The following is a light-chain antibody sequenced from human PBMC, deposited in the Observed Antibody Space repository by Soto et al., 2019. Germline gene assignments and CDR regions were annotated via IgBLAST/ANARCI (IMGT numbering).Light chain of an antibody. V-gene: IGLV4-69*01. J-gene: IGLJ3*02. CDR3: QTWGTGPWV. CDR2: LNSDGSH. CDR1: SGHSSYA. Sequence: QPVLTQSPSASASLGASVKLTCTLSSGHSSYAIAWHQQQPEKGPRYLMKLNSDGSHSKGDGIPDRFSGSNSRAERYLTISSLQSEDEADYYCQTWGTGPWVFGGGTKLTVL.